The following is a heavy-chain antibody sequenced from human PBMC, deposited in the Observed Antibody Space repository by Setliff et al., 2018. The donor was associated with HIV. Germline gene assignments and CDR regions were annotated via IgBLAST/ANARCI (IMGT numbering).Heavy chain of an antibody. Sequence: PGGSLRLSCAASGFTFSSYWMNWVRQAPGKGLEWVSSISRSGSYIFYADSVKGRFAISRDNAKNSLYLQMNSLRADDTAVYYCARDLHSGSWGDAFDIWGQGTKVTVSS. D-gene: IGHD1-26*01. J-gene: IGHJ3*02. CDR1: GFTFSSYW. CDR3: ARDLHSGSWGDAFDI. CDR2: ISRSGSYI. V-gene: IGHV3-21*01.